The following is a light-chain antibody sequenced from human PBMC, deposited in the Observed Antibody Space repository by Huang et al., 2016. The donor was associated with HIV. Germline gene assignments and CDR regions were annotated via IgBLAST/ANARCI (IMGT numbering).Light chain of an antibody. J-gene: IGKJ3*01. CDR2: GAS. CDR3: QHYNNWPPFT. Sequence: EVVMTQSPATLSVSPGERATLSCRASQSVSTKLAWYQHKPGQAPRLLMYGASTRATGIPARFSGSGSGTEFTLTISSLQSEDCAVYYCQHYNNWPPFTFGPGTKVDIK. CDR1: QSVSTK. V-gene: IGKV3-15*01.